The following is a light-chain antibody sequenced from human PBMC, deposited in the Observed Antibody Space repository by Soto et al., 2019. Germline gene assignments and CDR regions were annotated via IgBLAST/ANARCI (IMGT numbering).Light chain of an antibody. CDR2: GAS. Sequence: EIVLTQSPGTLSLSPGERATLSCKASQSVTSRYLAWYQQKPGQAPRLLIYGASSRATGIPDRFSGSGSGTDFTLTISRLEPEDFAVYYCQRYGTSLPLTFGGGTKVEIK. J-gene: IGKJ4*01. CDR3: QRYGTSLPLT. V-gene: IGKV3-20*01. CDR1: QSVTSRY.